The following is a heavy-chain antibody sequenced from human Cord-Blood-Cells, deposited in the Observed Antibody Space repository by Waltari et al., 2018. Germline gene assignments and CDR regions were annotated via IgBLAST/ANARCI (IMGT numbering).Heavy chain of an antibody. CDR3: ARASDDFWSGYSNWFDP. D-gene: IGHD3-3*01. J-gene: IGHJ5*02. CDR2: IYYSGST. V-gene: IGHV4-31*03. Sequence: QVQLQESGPGLVKPSQTLSLTCTVSGGSISSGGYYWSWIRQHPGKGLEWIGYIYYSGSTYYNPSLKRRGTISVDTSKNQVSLKLSSVTAADTAVYYCARASDDFWSGYSNWFDPWGQGTLVTVSS. CDR1: GGSISSGGYY.